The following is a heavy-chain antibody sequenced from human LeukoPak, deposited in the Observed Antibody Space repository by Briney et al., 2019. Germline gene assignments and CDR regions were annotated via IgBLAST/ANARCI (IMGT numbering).Heavy chain of an antibody. CDR3: VRSYSAYDFFDY. J-gene: IGHJ4*02. V-gene: IGHV3-11*01. D-gene: IGHD5-12*01. Sequence: GGSLRLSCAASGSTFGDYYMNWIRQAPGEGMEWVSYISSSVTTVRYADSVMGRFTISRDNAKNSLYLQMNSLRADDTAVYYCVRSYSAYDFFDYWGQGTLVTVSS. CDR1: GSTFGDYY. CDR2: ISSSVTTV.